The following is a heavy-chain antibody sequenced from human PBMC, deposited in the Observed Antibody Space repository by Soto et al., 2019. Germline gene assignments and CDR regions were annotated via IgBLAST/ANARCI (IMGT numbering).Heavy chain of an antibody. D-gene: IGHD3-10*01. CDR3: ARDRDDYGSGNYYNRIDF. Sequence: QVQLVQSGADVKKPGSSVKVSCKASGGIFSTYAISWLRQAPGQGLEWMGGIIPIFGTPNNAQRFQGRGTITADESTTTSYVELSRLKSEDTAVYYCARDRDDYGSGNYYNRIDFWGQGTLVTVSS. V-gene: IGHV1-69*01. J-gene: IGHJ4*02. CDR2: IIPIFGTP. CDR1: GGIFSTYA.